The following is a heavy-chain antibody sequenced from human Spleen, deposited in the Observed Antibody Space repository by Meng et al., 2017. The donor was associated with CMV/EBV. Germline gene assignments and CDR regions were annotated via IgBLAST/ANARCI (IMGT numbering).Heavy chain of an antibody. CDR1: NAW. J-gene: IGHJ6*02. CDR2: IKSKTDGGTI. V-gene: IGHV3-15*01. D-gene: IGHD1-26*01. CDR3: TTGPIVGTTTHDYYGLDV. Sequence: NAWMSCVRQAPGKGLEWVGRIKSKTDGGTIDYAAPVKGRFTISRDDSKNTLYLQMNSLKTEDTAVYYCTTGPIVGTTTHDYYGLDVWGQGTTVTVSS.